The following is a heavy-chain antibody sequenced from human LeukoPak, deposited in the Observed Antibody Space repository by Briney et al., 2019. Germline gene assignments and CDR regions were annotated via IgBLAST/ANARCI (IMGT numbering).Heavy chain of an antibody. CDR1: GYTFTSYY. D-gene: IGHD3-22*01. V-gene: IGHV1-46*01. Sequence: GASVKVSCKASGYTFTSYYMHWVRQAPGQGLEWMGIINPSGGSTSYAQKFQGRVTMTRDMSTSTVYMELSSLRSEDTAVYYCARAPTNYYDSSGYYLDYWGQGTLVTVSS. CDR2: INPSGGST. CDR3: ARAPTNYYDSSGYYLDY. J-gene: IGHJ4*02.